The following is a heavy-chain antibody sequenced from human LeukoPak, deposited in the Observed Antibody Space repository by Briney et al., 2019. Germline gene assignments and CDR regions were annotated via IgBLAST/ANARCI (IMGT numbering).Heavy chain of an antibody. D-gene: IGHD3-22*01. J-gene: IGHJ4*02. CDR2: IQSIVNGGTT. CDR3: TTYFHYYDSSGYYTRGVFGDY. Sequence: PGGSLRLSCAASGITFIDTWMSWVRRAPGKGLEWVARIQSIVNGGTTDYAAPVKGRFTISRDDSKNTLYLQMNSLKTEDTAVYYCTTYFHYYDSSGYYTRGVFGDYWGQGTLVTVSS. V-gene: IGHV3-15*01. CDR1: GITFIDTW.